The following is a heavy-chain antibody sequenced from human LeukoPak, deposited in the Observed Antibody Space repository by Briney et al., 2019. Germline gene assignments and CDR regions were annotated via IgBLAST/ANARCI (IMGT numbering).Heavy chain of an antibody. CDR3: AKGRGYSGYDYAY. V-gene: IGHV3-23*01. CDR2: ISGSGGST. CDR1: GFTFSSYS. D-gene: IGHD5-12*01. J-gene: IGHJ4*02. Sequence: GGSLRLSCTASGFTFSSYSMSWVRQAPGKGLECVSAISGSGGSTYYADSVKGRFTVSRDNSKNTLYLQMNSLRAEDTAVYYCAKGRGYSGYDYAYWGQGTLVTVSS.